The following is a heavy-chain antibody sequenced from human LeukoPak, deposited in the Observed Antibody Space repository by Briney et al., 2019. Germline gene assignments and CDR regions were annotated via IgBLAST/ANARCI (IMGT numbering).Heavy chain of an antibody. D-gene: IGHD2-2*03. CDR2: LSPHANYE. Sequence: GGSLRLSCAASGFTFSSYSMNWVRQAPGKGLEWVAVLSPHANYEYYADSVQGRFTMSRDDSKNTVYLLMNSLTDEETAVYYCARDWIDRSLDYWGLGTLVTVSS. CDR3: ARDWIDRSLDY. J-gene: IGHJ4*02. V-gene: IGHV3-33*08. CDR1: GFTFSSYS.